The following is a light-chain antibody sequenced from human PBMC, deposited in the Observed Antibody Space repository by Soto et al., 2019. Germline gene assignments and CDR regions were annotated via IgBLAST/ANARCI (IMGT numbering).Light chain of an antibody. Sequence: QSVLTQPPSVSGAPGQRVSISCTGSSSNIGAGYDVHWYQRLPGTAPKVVIYGNDNRPSGVPDRFSGSKSGTSASLAITGLQAEDEADYYCQSFDSSLSTWVFGGGTKVTVL. CDR1: SSNIGAGYD. CDR2: GND. J-gene: IGLJ3*02. V-gene: IGLV1-40*01. CDR3: QSFDSSLSTWV.